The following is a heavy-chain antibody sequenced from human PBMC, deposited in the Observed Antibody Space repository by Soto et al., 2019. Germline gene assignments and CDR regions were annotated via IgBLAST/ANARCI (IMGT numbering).Heavy chain of an antibody. Sequence: QVQLVESGGGVVQPGRSLRLSCAVSGFTVSTYGMHWVRQAPGKGLEWVAVISRDGGTKFYADSVKGRFNICRDNCRNTLFLEMKCMRGDEMAVNKCSGEVTWVIWGQRNQVTDSS. CDR1: GFTVSTYG. V-gene: IGHV3-30*03. D-gene: IGHD3-16*01. CDR3: SGEVTWVI. J-gene: IGHJ4*02. CDR2: ISRDGGTK.